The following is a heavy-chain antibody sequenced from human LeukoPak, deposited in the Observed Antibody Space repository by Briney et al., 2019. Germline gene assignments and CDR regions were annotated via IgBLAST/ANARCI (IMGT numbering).Heavy chain of an antibody. D-gene: IGHD1-7*01. J-gene: IGHJ2*01. CDR3: ARGYNWNYGFRGTHYFYFDL. CDR2: IYYTGRT. Sequence: SETLSLTCSVSGDSFNNSPYYWTWIRQAPGKGLEWIGSIYYTGRTYYNPSLEDRVTISGGSSTNQFSLKLTSMTAADTAVYYCARGYNWNYGFRGTHYFYFDLWGRGALVTVAS. CDR1: GDSFNNSPYY. V-gene: IGHV4-39*07.